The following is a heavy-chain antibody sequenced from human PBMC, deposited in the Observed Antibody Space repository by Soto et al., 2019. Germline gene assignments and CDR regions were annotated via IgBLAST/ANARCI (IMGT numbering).Heavy chain of an antibody. J-gene: IGHJ4*02. CDR3: ATSFGSGSRAFDY. CDR2: FIPILSFS. D-gene: IGHD3-10*01. V-gene: IGHV1-69*02. CDR1: GDTFNFYT. Sequence: QVQLVQSGAEVKKPGSSVKVSCKASGDTFNFYTINWVRQAPGLGLEWMGRFIPILSFSNSALKFQGRVTHTADKSTSTAYMVLSSLRSEDTAIYYCATSFGSGSRAFDYWGQGALVTVSS.